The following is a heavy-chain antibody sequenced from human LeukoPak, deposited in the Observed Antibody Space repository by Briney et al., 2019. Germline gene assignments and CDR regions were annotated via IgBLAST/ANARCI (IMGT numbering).Heavy chain of an antibody. CDR2: INPNTGGT. D-gene: IGHD3-3*01. Sequence: GASVKVSCKASGYTFTGYYMQWVRQAPGQGLAWMGWINPNTGGTNFAPKFQSRLTLTSDTPMRTAYMELSSLKSDDTAVYYCARVRTKTIFGASDAFDLWGQGTLVTVSS. J-gene: IGHJ3*01. CDR1: GYTFTGYY. CDR3: ARVRTKTIFGASDAFDL. V-gene: IGHV1-2*02.